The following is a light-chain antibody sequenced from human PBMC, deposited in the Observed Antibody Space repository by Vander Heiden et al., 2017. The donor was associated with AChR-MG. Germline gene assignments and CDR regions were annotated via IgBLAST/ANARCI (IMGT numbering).Light chain of an antibody. J-gene: IGKJ1*01. Sequence: DSQMTQSPSSLSASVGDKVTITCRASQGITNSLAWYQQKPGKAPKLLLYGASRLESGVPSRFSGSGSGTHYTLTISSLQPEDFATYYCQHYNSIPWTFGQGTKVEI. CDR1: QGITNS. CDR3: QHYNSIPWT. CDR2: GAS. V-gene: IGKV1-NL1*01.